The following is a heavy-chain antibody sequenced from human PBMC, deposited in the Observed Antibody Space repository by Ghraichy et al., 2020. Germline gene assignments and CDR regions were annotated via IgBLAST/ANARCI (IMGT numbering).Heavy chain of an antibody. CDR2: IIPIFGTA. CDR1: GGTFSSYA. V-gene: IGHV1-69*13. CDR3: ARGRSYGDSQWDYYYYGMDV. Sequence: SVKVSCKASGGTFSSYAISWVRQAPGQGLEWMGGIIPIFGTANYAQKFQGRVTITADESTSTAYMELSSLRSEDTAVYYCARGRSYGDSQWDYYYYGMDVWGQGTTVTVSS. J-gene: IGHJ6*02. D-gene: IGHD4-17*01.